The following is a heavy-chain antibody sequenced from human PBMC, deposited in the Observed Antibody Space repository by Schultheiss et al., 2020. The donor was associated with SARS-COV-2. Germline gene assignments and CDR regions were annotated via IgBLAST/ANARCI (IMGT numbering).Heavy chain of an antibody. CDR2: ISGDGSST. V-gene: IGHV3-74*01. CDR1: GFTFTSYW. CDR3: AKDPDLGDSSGWYGFDY. Sequence: GGSLRLSCVASGFTFTSYWMHWVRQAPGKGLVWASRISGDGSSTSYADSVKGRFTISRDNAKNTLYLQMNSLRAEDTAVYYCAKDPDLGDSSGWYGFDYWGQGTLVTVSS. D-gene: IGHD6-19*01. J-gene: IGHJ4*02.